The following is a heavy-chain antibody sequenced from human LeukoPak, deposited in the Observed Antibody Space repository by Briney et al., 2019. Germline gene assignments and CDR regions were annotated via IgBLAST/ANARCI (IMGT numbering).Heavy chain of an antibody. Sequence: GSSVKVSCKAPGDTFGSYAISWVRQAHGQGLEWMGIINPSGGSTSYAQKFQGRVTMTRDTSTSTVYMELSSLRSEDTAVYYCARAGVGATVRNWFDPWGQGTLVTVSS. CDR3: ARAGVGATVRNWFDP. V-gene: IGHV1-46*01. CDR2: INPSGGST. D-gene: IGHD1-26*01. CDR1: GDTFGSYA. J-gene: IGHJ5*02.